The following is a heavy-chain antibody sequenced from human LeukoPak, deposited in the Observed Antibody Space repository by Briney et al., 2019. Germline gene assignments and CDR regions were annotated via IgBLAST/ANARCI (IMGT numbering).Heavy chain of an antibody. D-gene: IGHD3-22*01. Sequence: GASVKVSCKASRYTFTSYDINWVREAAGQGLEWMGWMNPNTGRTGFAQKFQGRLTMTRDTSISTAYMEMRSLRSEDTAVYYCARLSQAPDYYSNGGYYYLGYWGQGTLVTVSS. CDR1: RYTFTSYD. CDR3: ARLSQAPDYYSNGGYYYLGY. V-gene: IGHV1-8*01. J-gene: IGHJ4*02. CDR2: MNPNTGRT.